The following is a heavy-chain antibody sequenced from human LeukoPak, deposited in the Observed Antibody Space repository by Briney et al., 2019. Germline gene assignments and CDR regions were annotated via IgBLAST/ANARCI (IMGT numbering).Heavy chain of an antibody. Sequence: PSETLSLTCTVSGGSISSGSYYWSWIRQPAGKGLEWIGRIYTSGSTSYNPSLKSRVTISVDTSKTQFSLKLSSVTAADTAVYYCARRSYGYPDAFDIWGQGTMVTVSS. CDR2: IYTSGST. CDR1: GGSISSGSYY. D-gene: IGHD5-18*01. J-gene: IGHJ3*02. CDR3: ARRSYGYPDAFDI. V-gene: IGHV4-61*02.